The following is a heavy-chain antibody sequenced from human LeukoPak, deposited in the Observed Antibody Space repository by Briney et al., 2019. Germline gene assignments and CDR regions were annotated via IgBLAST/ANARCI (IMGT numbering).Heavy chain of an antibody. J-gene: IGHJ6*02. CDR2: ISSSSSYI. CDR1: GFTFSSYS. Sequence: PGGCLRLSCAASGFTFSSYSMNWVRQAPGKGLEWVSSISSSSSYIYYADSVKGRFTISRDNAKNSLYLQMNSLRAEDTAVYYCARDGYSYGYYGMDVWGQGTTVTVSS. V-gene: IGHV3-21*01. CDR3: ARDGYSYGYYGMDV. D-gene: IGHD5-18*01.